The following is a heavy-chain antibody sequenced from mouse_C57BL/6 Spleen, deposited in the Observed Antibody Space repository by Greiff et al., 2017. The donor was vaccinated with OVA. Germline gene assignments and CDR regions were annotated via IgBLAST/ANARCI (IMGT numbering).Heavy chain of an antibody. V-gene: IGHV1-54*01. CDR2: INPGSGGT. CDR3: ARHSAGPYAMDY. J-gene: IGHJ4*01. Sequence: QVQLQQSGAELVRPGPSVKVSCKASGYAFTNYLIEGVKQRPGQGLEWIGVINPGSGGTNSNEKFKGKATLIAAKSSRTAYLQLSSLPSEYSSVNFCARHSAGPYAMDYWGQGTSVTVSS. CDR1: GYAFTNYL.